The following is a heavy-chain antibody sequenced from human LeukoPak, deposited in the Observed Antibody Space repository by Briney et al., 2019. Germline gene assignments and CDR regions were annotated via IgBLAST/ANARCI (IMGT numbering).Heavy chain of an antibody. Sequence: SETLSLTCSVSGVSMSSFFWSWLRQPPGRGLEWMGYLSYSGPTNFSPSLKSRVTISVDTSKSQFSLKLSSVIAADTAVYYCARGVYIAAAQYGYWGQGTLVTVSS. J-gene: IGHJ4*02. CDR3: ARGVYIAAAQYGY. CDR1: GVSMSSFF. CDR2: LSYSGPT. V-gene: IGHV4-59*01. D-gene: IGHD6-13*01.